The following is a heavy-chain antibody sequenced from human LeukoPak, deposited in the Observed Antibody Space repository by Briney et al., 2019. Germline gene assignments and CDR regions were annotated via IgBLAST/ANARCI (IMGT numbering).Heavy chain of an antibody. CDR1: GYTFTDYY. CDR2: INCNSGDR. Sequence: GSVKVSCKASGYTFTDYYMHWVRQAPGQGLEWMGWINCNSGDRKYAQKFQGRVTVTRDTSISTVYMELSRLTSDDTAVYYCARDPAAAAVPSDYWGQGTLVTVSS. V-gene: IGHV1-2*02. CDR3: ARDPAAAAVPSDY. D-gene: IGHD6-13*01. J-gene: IGHJ4*02.